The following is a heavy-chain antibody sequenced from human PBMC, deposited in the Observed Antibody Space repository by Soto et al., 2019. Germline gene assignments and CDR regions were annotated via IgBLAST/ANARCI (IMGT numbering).Heavy chain of an antibody. V-gene: IGHV4-34*01. J-gene: IGHJ4*02. CDR2: INHSGFT. Sequence: PSETLSLTCDVSCGSFTGYYWSWIRQPPGKGLEWIGEINHSGFTNYNPSLTGRVTISLDTSKSQFSLKLSSLTAADTAFYFCARGHGRFAHWGQGTLVTVS. CDR3: ARGHGRFAH. CDR1: CGSFTGYY.